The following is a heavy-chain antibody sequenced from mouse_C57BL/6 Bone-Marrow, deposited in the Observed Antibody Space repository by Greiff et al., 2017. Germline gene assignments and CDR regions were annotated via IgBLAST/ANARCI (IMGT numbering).Heavy chain of an antibody. D-gene: IGHD1-1*01. CDR2: IDPETGGT. CDR1: GYTFTDYE. CDR3: TRGTTVVDFDY. Sequence: VQLQQSGAELVRPGASVTLSCKASGYTFTDYEMHWVKQTPVHGLEWIGAIDPETGGTAYNQKFKGKAILTADKSSSTAYMELRSLTSEDSAVYYCTRGTTVVDFDYWGQGTTLTVSS. V-gene: IGHV1-15*01. J-gene: IGHJ2*01.